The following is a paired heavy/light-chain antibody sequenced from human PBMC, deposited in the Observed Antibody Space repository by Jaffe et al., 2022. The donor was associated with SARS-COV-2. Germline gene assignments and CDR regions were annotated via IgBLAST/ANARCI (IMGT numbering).Light chain of an antibody. CDR3: QQYYSYPPLT. V-gene: IGKV1-8*01. CDR2: AAS. CDR1: QGISSY. Sequence: AIRMTQSPSSFSASTGDRVTITCRASQGISSYLAWYQQKPGKAPKLLIYAASTLQSGVPSRFSGSGSGTDFTLTISCLQSEDFATYYCQQYYSYPPLTFGGGTKVEIK. J-gene: IGKJ4*01.
Heavy chain of an antibody. CDR3: ARDRSADICSGGSCYRVPWNYYGMDV. V-gene: IGHV3-21*01. CDR1: GFTFSSYS. D-gene: IGHD2-15*01. CDR2: ISSSSSYI. Sequence: EVQLVESGGGLVKPGGSLRLSCAASGFTFSSYSMNWVRQAPGKGLEWVSSISSSSSYIYYADSVKGRFTISRDNAKNSLYLQMNSLRAEDTAVYYCARDRSADICSGGSCYRVPWNYYGMDVWGQGTTVTVSS. J-gene: IGHJ6*02.